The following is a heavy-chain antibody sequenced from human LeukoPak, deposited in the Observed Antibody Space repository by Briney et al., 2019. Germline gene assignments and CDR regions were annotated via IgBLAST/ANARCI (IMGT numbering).Heavy chain of an antibody. J-gene: IGHJ4*02. D-gene: IGHD3-16*01. Sequence: PGGSLRLSCAVSGLTFSSYNMNWVRQAPGKGLEWVSYISNSGSMIYYADSVKGRFTLSRDNAKNSLYLQMNSLRAEDTALYYCARGIVGEENYFDYWGQGTLVTVSS. CDR2: ISNSGSMI. CDR3: ARGIVGEENYFDY. V-gene: IGHV3-48*04. CDR1: GLTFSSYN.